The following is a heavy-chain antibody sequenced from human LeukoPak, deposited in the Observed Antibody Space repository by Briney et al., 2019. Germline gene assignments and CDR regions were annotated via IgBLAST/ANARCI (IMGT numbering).Heavy chain of an antibody. CDR2: ISSSSSSI. CDR1: GFTFSSYG. J-gene: IGHJ6*02. V-gene: IGHV3-48*01. CDR3: ERGGHYYYGMDV. Sequence: PGGSLRLSCAASGFTFSSYGMHWVRQAPGKGLEWVSYISSSSSSIYYADSVKGRFTISRDNAKNSLYLQMNSLRAEDTAVYYCERGGHYYYGMDVWGQGTTVTVSS. D-gene: IGHD2-15*01.